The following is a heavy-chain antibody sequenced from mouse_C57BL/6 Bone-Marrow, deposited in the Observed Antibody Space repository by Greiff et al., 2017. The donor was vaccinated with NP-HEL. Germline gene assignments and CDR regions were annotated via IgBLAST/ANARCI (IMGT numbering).Heavy chain of an antibody. CDR1: GYSFTGYY. J-gene: IGHJ3*01. D-gene: IGHD1-1*02. CDR3: ARGNYPAWFAY. V-gene: IGHV1-42*01. CDR2: INPSTGGT. Sequence: VQLKESGPELVKPGASVKISCKASGYSFTGYYMNWVKQSPEKSLEWIGEINPSTGGTTYNQKFKAKATLTVDKSSSTASMQLKSLNSEDSSVYDCARGNYPAWFAYWGQGTLVTVSA.